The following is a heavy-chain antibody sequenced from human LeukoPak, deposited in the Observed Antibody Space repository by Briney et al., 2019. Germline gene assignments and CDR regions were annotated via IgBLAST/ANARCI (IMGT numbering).Heavy chain of an antibody. CDR2: ISGSGGST. J-gene: IGHJ4*02. Sequence: PGGSLRLSCAASGFTFSSYEMSWVRQAPGKGLEWVSYISGSGGSTYYADSVKGRFTISRDNSKNTLYLQMNSLRAEDTAVYYCAKGYSITGAKRVGFDYWGQGTLVTVSS. CDR3: AKGYSITGAKRVGFDY. CDR1: GFTFSSYE. D-gene: IGHD6-13*01. V-gene: IGHV3-23*01.